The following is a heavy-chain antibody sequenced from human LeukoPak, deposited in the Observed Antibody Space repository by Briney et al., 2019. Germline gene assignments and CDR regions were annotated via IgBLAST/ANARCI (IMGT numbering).Heavy chain of an antibody. Sequence: GGSLRLSCAASGFTFSSYGMHWVRQAPGKGLEGVAFIRYDGSNKYYADSVKGRFTISRDNSKNTLYLQMNSLRAEDTAVYYCAKDFEIPAAYDRYWGQETLVTVSS. D-gene: IGHD2-2*01. CDR1: GFTFSSYG. CDR2: IRYDGSNK. J-gene: IGHJ4*02. CDR3: AKDFEIPAAYDRY. V-gene: IGHV3-30*02.